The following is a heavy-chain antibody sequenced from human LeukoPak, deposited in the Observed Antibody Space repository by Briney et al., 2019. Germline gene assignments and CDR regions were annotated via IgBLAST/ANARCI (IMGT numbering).Heavy chain of an antibody. CDR3: ATDSSGPANYGMDV. CDR2: FDPEDGET. V-gene: IGHV1-24*01. D-gene: IGHD6-6*01. CDR1: GYTLTELS. J-gene: IGHJ6*02. Sequence: ASVKVSCKVSGYTLTELSMHWVRQAPGKGLEWMGGFDPEDGETIYAQKFQGRVTMTEDTSTDTAYMELSSLRSEDTAVYYCATDSSGPANYGMDVWGQGTTVTVSS.